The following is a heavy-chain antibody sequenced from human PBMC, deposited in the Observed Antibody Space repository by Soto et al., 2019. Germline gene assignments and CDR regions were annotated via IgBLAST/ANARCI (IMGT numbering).Heavy chain of an antibody. CDR3: AKDRQYPRDYFHY. J-gene: IGHJ4*02. V-gene: IGHV3-11*01. CDR2: VDRTGSPL. D-gene: IGHD4-4*01. Sequence: LRLSCAASGFTFSDYYMGWVRQAPGKGLEWISFVDRTGSPLFYADSVKGRFTISRDISRNTVFLQMDSLRAEDTAVYYCAKDRQYPRDYFHYWGQGTLVTVSS. CDR1: GFTFSDYY.